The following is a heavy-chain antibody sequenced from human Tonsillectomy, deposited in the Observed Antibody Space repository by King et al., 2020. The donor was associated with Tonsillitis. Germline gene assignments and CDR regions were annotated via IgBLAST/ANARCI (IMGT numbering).Heavy chain of an antibody. Sequence: VQLVESGGGVVQPGRSLRLSCAASGFTFSSYAMHWVRQAPGKGLEWVAVISYDGSNKYYADSVKGRFTISRDNSKNTLYLQMNSLRAEGTAVYYCARDWIPVLQWFGAFDIWGQGTMVTVSS. CDR3: ARDWIPVLQWFGAFDI. J-gene: IGHJ3*02. V-gene: IGHV3-30*04. CDR2: ISYDGSNK. CDR1: GFTFSSYA. D-gene: IGHD3-10*01.